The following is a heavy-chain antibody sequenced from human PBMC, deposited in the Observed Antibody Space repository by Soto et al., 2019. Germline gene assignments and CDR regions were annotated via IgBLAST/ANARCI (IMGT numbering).Heavy chain of an antibody. CDR2: INPSGGST. CDR3: PTGMGVVGYGLDV. J-gene: IGHJ6*02. D-gene: IGHD3-3*01. Sequence: QVQLVQSGAEVKKPGASVKVSCKASGYTFTSYYMHWVRQAPGQGLEWMGIINPSGGSTSYAQKFQGRVTMTRDTSTSTVYMELSSLRSEDTAVYYCPTGMGVVGYGLDVWGQGTTVTVSS. CDR1: GYTFTSYY. V-gene: IGHV1-46*01.